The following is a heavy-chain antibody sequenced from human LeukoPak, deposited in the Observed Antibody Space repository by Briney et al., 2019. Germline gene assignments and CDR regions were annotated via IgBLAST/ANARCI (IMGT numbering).Heavy chain of an antibody. J-gene: IGHJ4*02. CDR3: AKFGYYDILTGYYY. CDR1: GFTFRTYN. D-gene: IGHD3-9*01. V-gene: IGHV3-48*01. CDR2: ITSGGTTI. Sequence: PGGSLRLSCAASGFTFRTYNMNWVRQAPGKGLEWVSYITSGGTTIYYADSVKGRFTISRDNSKNTLYLQMNSLRAEDTAVYYCAKFGYYDILTGYYYWGQGTLVTVSS.